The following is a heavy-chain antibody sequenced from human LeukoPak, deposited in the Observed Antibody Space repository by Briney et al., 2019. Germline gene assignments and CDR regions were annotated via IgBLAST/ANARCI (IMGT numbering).Heavy chain of an antibody. CDR3: AKGLYSSGWYVTHY. Sequence: GGSLRLSCAASGFTFSSYSMNWVRQAPGKGLEWVSSISSSSYIYYADSVKGRFTISRDNSKNTLYLQMNSLRAEDTAVYYCAKGLYSSGWYVTHYWGQGTLVTVSS. CDR2: ISSSSYI. CDR1: GFTFSSYS. J-gene: IGHJ4*02. D-gene: IGHD6-19*01. V-gene: IGHV3-21*01.